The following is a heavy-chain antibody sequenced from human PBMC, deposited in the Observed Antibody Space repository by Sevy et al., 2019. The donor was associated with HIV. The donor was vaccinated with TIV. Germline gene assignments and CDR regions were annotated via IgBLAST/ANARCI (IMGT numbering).Heavy chain of an antibody. CDR3: ARGRVSCSSISCRTTVGYFDY. Sequence: SETLSLTCSVSGGSFSSSSFYWGWIRQPPGKGLECIGNIYYTGSTYYNPSLKGRVTISIDTSKNQFSLKLRPVTAADTAVYYCARGRVSCSSISCRTTVGYFDYWGQGTLVTVSS. D-gene: IGHD2-2*01. CDR1: GGSFSSSSFY. CDR2: IYYTGST. V-gene: IGHV4-39*01. J-gene: IGHJ4*02.